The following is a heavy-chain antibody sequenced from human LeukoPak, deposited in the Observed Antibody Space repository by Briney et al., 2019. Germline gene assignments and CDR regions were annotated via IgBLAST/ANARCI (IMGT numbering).Heavy chain of an antibody. D-gene: IGHD4-17*01. Sequence: SVQVSCKASGGTFSSYAIRWVRQAPEQGLEWMGRIIHNYGTANYAQNCQGRVTITTDESTSTAYMELSSLRSEDTAVYYCARDNIALEGDYLFDYWGQGTLVTVSS. CDR1: GGTFSSYA. V-gene: IGHV1-69*05. CDR2: IIHNYGTA. J-gene: IGHJ4*02. CDR3: ARDNIALEGDYLFDY.